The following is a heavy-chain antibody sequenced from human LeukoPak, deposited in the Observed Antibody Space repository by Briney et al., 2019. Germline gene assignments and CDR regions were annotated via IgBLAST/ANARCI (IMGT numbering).Heavy chain of an antibody. CDR2: IVGSGDNK. J-gene: IGHJ3*02. CDR1: GFTFSNYE. Sequence: PGGSLRLSCAASGFTFSNYEMNWVRQAPGKGLEWVSYIVGSGDNKQYADSVRGRFTISRDNAKNSLYLQMNSLRAEDTAVYYCARRGRGMVRGVRHQNDAFDIWGQGTMVTVSS. V-gene: IGHV3-48*03. CDR3: ARRGRGMVRGVRHQNDAFDI. D-gene: IGHD3-10*01.